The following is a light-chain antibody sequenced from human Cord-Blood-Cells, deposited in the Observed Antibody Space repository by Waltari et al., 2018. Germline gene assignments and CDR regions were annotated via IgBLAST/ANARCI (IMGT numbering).Light chain of an antibody. J-gene: IGKJ2*01. CDR2: AAS. V-gene: IGKV1-39*01. CDR3: QQSYSTPYT. CDR1: QSISSY. Sequence: DIQMTQSPSSLSASVGDRVTIPCRASQSISSYLNWYQPKPGKAPKLLIYAASSLQSGVPSRFSGSGSGTDFTLTISSLQPEDFATYYCQQSYSTPYTFGQGTKLEIK.